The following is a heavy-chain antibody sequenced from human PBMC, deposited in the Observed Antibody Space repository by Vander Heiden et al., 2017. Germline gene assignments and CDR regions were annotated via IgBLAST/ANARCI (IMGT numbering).Heavy chain of an antibody. Sequence: EVQLLESGGGLVQPGGSLRLSCAASGFTFSRSAMSWVRQAPGKGLEWVSAISGSGGSTYYADSVKGRFTISRDNSKNTLYLQMNSLRAEDTAVYYCATFPGIAVAGTMDYWGQGTLVTVSS. CDR2: ISGSGGST. D-gene: IGHD6-19*01. CDR3: ATFPGIAVAGTMDY. V-gene: IGHV3-23*01. CDR1: GFTFSRSA. J-gene: IGHJ4*02.